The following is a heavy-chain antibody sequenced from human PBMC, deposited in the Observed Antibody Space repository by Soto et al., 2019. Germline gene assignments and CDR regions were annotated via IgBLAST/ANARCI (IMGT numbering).Heavy chain of an antibody. J-gene: IGHJ4*02. D-gene: IGHD6-19*01. Sequence: DVQLVESGGGFVQPGGSLRVSCAAFGFTFSSYTMGWVRQAPGKGLEWVSSVSGRGANTYYADSVKGRFTISRDNSKNTLYLQMNNLRGEDTAVYYCAKDRGGFANGWEYFDFWGQGTLVIVSS. V-gene: IGHV3-23*04. CDR1: GFTFSSYT. CDR2: VSGRGANT. CDR3: AKDRGGFANGWEYFDF.